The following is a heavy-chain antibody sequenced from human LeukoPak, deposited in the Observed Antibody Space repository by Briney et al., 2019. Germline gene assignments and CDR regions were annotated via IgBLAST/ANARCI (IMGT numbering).Heavy chain of an antibody. CDR2: IIPIFGTA. CDR3: AREGIVVRGPYYFDY. Sequence: ASVKVSCKASGGTFSSYAISWVRQAPGQGLEWMGGIIPIFGTANYAQKFQGRVTITTDESTSTAYMELSSLRPDDTAVYYCAREGIVVRGPYYFDYWGQGTLVTVSS. J-gene: IGHJ4*02. V-gene: IGHV1-69*05. D-gene: IGHD3-10*01. CDR1: GGTFSSYA.